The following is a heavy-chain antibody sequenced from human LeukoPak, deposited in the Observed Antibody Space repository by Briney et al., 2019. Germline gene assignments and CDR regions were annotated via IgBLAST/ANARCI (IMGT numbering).Heavy chain of an antibody. J-gene: IGHJ5*02. V-gene: IGHV3-7*01. Sequence: PGGSLRLSCVASGFTFSNYWMSWVRQAPGKGLEWVANIKQDGSEKYYVDSVKGRFTISRDNAKNSLYLQMNSLRAEDTAVYYCARDGRLGVVTRFDPWGQGTLVTVSS. D-gene: IGHD3-3*01. CDR3: ARDGRLGVVTRFDP. CDR2: IKQDGSEK. CDR1: GFTFSNYW.